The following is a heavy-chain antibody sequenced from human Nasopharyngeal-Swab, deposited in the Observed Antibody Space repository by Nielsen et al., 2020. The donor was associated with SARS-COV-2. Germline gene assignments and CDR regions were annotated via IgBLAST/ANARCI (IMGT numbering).Heavy chain of an antibody. CDR1: GFTFSSYG. Sequence: GESLKISCAASGFTFSSYGMHWVRQAPGKGLEWVAVISYDGSNKYYADSVKGRFTISRDNSKNTLYLQMNSLRAEDTAVYYCARDRGDGYNLYYLDYWGQGTLVTVSS. J-gene: IGHJ4*02. D-gene: IGHD5-24*01. V-gene: IGHV3-30*03. CDR3: ARDRGDGYNLYYLDY. CDR2: ISYDGSNK.